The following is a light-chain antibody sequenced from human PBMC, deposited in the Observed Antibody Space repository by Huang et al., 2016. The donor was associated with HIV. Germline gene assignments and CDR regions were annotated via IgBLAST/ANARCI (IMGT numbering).Light chain of an antibody. J-gene: IGKJ2*01. V-gene: IGKV2-30*02. Sequence: DVVMTQSPLSLSVTLGQPASISCLCSESPVLSDGDVYLNCLHQRPGQSPRRLIHKVSKRDSGVPDRFSGSGAGTNFMLKISRVEADDVGVYYCMQGALWPPITFGQGTKLEIK. CDR3: MQGALWPPIT. CDR2: KVS. CDR1: ESPVLSDGDVY.